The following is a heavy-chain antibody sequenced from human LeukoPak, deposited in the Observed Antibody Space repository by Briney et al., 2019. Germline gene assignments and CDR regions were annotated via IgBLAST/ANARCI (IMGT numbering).Heavy chain of an antibody. CDR3: ARASSFPYSYGQGAYYSYYYMDV. CDR2: IYTSGST. J-gene: IGHJ6*03. V-gene: IGHV4-4*07. CDR1: GGSISSYY. D-gene: IGHD5-18*01. Sequence: SETLSLTCTVSGGSISSYYWSWIRQPAGRGLEWIGCIYTSGSTNYNPSLKSRVTMSVDTSKNQFSLNLSSVTAADTAVYYCARASSFPYSYGQGAYYSYYYMDVWGKGTTVTVSS.